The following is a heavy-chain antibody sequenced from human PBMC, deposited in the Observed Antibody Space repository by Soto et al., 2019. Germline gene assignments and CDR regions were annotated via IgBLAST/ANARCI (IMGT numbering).Heavy chain of an antibody. Sequence: RASVKVSCKASGYTFTSYDINWVRQATGQGLEWMGWMNPNSGNTGYAQKFQGRVTMTRNTSISTAYMELSSLRSEDTAVYYCAVLGGVIVIPSPFDYWGQVTLVPVSS. CDR2: MNPNSGNT. CDR3: AVLGGVIVIPSPFDY. D-gene: IGHD3-16*02. CDR1: GYTFTSYD. J-gene: IGHJ4*02. V-gene: IGHV1-8*01.